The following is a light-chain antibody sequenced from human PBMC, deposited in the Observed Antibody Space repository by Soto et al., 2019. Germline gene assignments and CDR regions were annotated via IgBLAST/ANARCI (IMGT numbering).Light chain of an antibody. CDR3: SSYTTSSIV. Sequence: QSVLTQPASVSGSPGQSITLSCTGTSSDVGGYKYVSWYQHHPGKAPKLMIYEVSNRPSGVSNRFSGSKSGNTASLTNSGLQAEDEADYYCSSYTTSSIVFGTGTKVTVL. CDR1: SSDVGGYKY. V-gene: IGLV2-14*01. CDR2: EVS. J-gene: IGLJ1*01.